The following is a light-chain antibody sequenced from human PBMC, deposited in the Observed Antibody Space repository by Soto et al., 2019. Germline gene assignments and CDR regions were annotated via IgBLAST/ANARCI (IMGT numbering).Light chain of an antibody. CDR2: GAS. Sequence: EIVLTQSPGTLSLSPGERATLSCRASQSVSSSYLAWYQQKPGQAPRLHIYGASTRATGIPDRFSGSGSGTDFTLTIARLEAEDFAVYYCQQYESSPYTFGQGTKLEIK. CDR3: QQYESSPYT. V-gene: IGKV3-20*01. CDR1: QSVSSSY. J-gene: IGKJ2*01.